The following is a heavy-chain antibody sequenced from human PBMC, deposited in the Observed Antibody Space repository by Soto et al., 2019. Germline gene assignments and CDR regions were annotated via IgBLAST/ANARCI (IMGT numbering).Heavy chain of an antibody. Sequence: GGSLRVSCATSGFTFSSYAMSWVRQAPGKGLEWVSTISNSGGTTYYADSVKGRFTISRDISKNTLSLQMNSLRADDTALYYCAASPCSGGSCRVDYWGQGTLVTVSS. CDR3: AASPCSGGSCRVDY. J-gene: IGHJ4*02. D-gene: IGHD2-15*01. CDR2: ISNSGGTT. CDR1: GFTFSSYA. V-gene: IGHV3-23*01.